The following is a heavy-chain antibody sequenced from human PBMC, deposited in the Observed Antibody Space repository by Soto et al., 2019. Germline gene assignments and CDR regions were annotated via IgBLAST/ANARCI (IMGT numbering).Heavy chain of an antibody. CDR1: GGSISSYY. V-gene: IGHV4-59*01. Sequence: SETLSLTCTVSGGSISSYYWSWIRQPPGKGLEWIGYIYYSGSTNYNPSFKSRVTISVDTSKNQFSLKLSSVTAADTAVYYCARSYYYDSSGYPYYFDYWGQGTLVTVSS. CDR2: IYYSGST. J-gene: IGHJ4*02. D-gene: IGHD3-22*01. CDR3: ARSYYYDSSGYPYYFDY.